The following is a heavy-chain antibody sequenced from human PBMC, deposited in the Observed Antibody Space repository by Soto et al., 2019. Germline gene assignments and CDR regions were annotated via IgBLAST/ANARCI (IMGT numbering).Heavy chain of an antibody. Sequence: TSETLSLTCTVSGGSVLSGNYYWSWIRQPPGKGLEWIGYFYYSGITNSNPSLKNRVTISVDTSKNQFSLNLSSVTAADTAVYYCARDSYSYGPYYFDYWGQGTLVTVSS. CDR2: FYYSGIT. J-gene: IGHJ4*02. D-gene: IGHD5-18*01. CDR3: ARDSYSYGPYYFDY. CDR1: GGSVLSGNYY. V-gene: IGHV4-61*01.